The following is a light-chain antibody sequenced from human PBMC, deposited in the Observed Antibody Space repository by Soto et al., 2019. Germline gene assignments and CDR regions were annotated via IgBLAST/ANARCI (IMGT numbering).Light chain of an antibody. CDR2: DAS. V-gene: IGKV3D-20*02. Sequence: EIVLTQSPGTLSLSPGERATLSCRASQSVSSSYLAWYQQKPGQAPRLLIYDASNRATGIPARFSGSGSGTDFTLTISSLEPEDFAVYYCQQRSNWSTWTFGQGTKVDIK. J-gene: IGKJ1*01. CDR3: QQRSNWSTWT. CDR1: QSVSSSY.